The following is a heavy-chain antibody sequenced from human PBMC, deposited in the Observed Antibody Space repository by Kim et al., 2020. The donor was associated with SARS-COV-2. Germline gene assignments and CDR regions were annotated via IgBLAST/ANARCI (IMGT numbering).Heavy chain of an antibody. CDR1: GFTYSEYA. D-gene: IGHD6-19*01. V-gene: IGHV3-23*01. Sequence: GGSLRLSCAASGFTYSEYAMSWVRQAPGKGLEWVSDIGGGGTPFYAGSIKGRFTISRDNSKNTLYLQMNSLRAEDTALYYCAKNRMGIAVADYWGQGTLVTVSS. J-gene: IGHJ4*02. CDR2: IGGGGTP. CDR3: AKNRMGIAVADY.